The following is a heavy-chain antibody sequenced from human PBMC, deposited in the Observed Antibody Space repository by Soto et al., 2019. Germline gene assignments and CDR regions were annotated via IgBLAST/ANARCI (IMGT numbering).Heavy chain of an antibody. V-gene: IGHV1-18*01. CDR2: ISAYNRKT. J-gene: IGHJ4*02. CDR3: VRDRSSSSL. Sequence: QAQLVQSGAEVKKPGASVKVSCKASGYTFTNYGISWVRQAPGQGLEWMGWISAYNRKTDYAQKFQGRVIMTTDTSTSTAYMELRSLRSDDTAVYYCVRDRSSSSLWGQGTLVTVSS. D-gene: IGHD6-6*01. CDR1: GYTFTNYG.